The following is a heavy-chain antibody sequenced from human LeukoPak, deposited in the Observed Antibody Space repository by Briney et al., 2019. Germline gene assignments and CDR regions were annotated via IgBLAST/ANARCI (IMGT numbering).Heavy chain of an antibody. CDR2: IKEDGSET. V-gene: IGHV3-7*03. CDR1: GFTFNTSW. J-gene: IGHJ4*02. D-gene: IGHD3-10*01. Sequence: GGSLRLSCAASGFTFNTSWIGWVRQAPGKGLEWLGNIKEDGSETYYVDFLKGRITISRDNAKNSLSLQMNSLRVEDTAVYYCARDRGWLTSDYWGQGTLVTVSS. CDR3: ARDRGWLTSDY.